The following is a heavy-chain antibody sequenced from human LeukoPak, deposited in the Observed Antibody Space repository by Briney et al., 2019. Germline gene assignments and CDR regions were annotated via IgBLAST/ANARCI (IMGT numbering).Heavy chain of an antibody. CDR2: INPNSGGT. V-gene: IGHV1-2*02. J-gene: IGHJ3*02. D-gene: IGHD1-26*01. Sequence: ASVKVPCKASVYTFTDYYMHWVRQAPGQGLAWMGWINPNSGGTNFAQKFQGRVTMTRDTSISTAYMELSRLRSDDTAVYYCARDRGVAGSYPDAFDIWGQGTMVTVSS. CDR3: ARDRGVAGSYPDAFDI. CDR1: VYTFTDYY.